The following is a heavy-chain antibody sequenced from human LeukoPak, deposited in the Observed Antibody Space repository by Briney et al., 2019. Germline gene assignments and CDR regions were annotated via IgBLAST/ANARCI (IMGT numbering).Heavy chain of an antibody. J-gene: IGHJ4*02. CDR3: ARGGYSGYDGPDY. D-gene: IGHD5-12*01. CDR2: INSDGSST. V-gene: IGHV3-74*01. Sequence: GGSLRLTCAASGFTFSSYWTHWVRQAPGQGQGWVSRINSDGSSTSYADSVKGRFTISRDNAKNTLYLQMNSLRAEDTAVYYCARGGYSGYDGPDYWGQGTLVTVSA. CDR1: GFTFSSYW.